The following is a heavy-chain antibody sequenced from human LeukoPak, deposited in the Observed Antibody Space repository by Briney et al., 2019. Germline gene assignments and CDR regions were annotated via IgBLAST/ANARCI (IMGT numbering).Heavy chain of an antibody. CDR2: IWYDRTNK. CDR3: ARDRLTTVTTFHFDY. V-gene: IGHV3-33*01. Sequence: GRTLSLSCAASGFTFSTYAMHWVRQAPGKGLEWVAVIWYDRTNKYYADSVKGRFTISRDNSKNTLYLQMSSLRAEDTAVYYCARDRLTTVTTFHFDYWGQGTLVTVSS. D-gene: IGHD4-17*01. J-gene: IGHJ4*02. CDR1: GFTFSTYA.